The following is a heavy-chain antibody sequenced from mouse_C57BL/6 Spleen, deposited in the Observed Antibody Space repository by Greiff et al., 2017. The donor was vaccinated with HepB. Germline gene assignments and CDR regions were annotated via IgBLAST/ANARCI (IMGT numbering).Heavy chain of an antibody. CDR1: GYTFTDYY. V-gene: IGHV1-19*01. J-gene: IGHJ3*01. D-gene: IGHD1-1*01. CDR2: INPYNGGT. CDR3: ARHGSSPFAY. Sequence: EVQLQESGPVLVKPGASVKMSCKASGYTFTDYYMNWVKQSHVKSLEWIGVINPYNGGTSYNQKFKGKATLTVDKSSSTAYMELNSLTSEDSAVYYCARHGSSPFAYWGQGTLVTVSA.